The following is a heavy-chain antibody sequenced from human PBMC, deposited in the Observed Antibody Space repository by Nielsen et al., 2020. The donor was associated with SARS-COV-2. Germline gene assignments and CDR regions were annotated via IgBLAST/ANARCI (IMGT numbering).Heavy chain of an antibody. CDR3: AKDYAPDSSGTFDY. CDR2: ISYDGSNK. V-gene: IGHV3-30*18. CDR1: GFTFSSYG. J-gene: IGHJ4*02. Sequence: GGSLRLSCAASGFTFSSYGMHWVRQAPGKGLEWVAVISYDGSNKYYADSVKGRFTISRDNSKNTLYLQMNSLRAEDTAVYYCAKDYAPDSSGTFDYWGQGTLVTVSS. D-gene: IGHD3-22*01.